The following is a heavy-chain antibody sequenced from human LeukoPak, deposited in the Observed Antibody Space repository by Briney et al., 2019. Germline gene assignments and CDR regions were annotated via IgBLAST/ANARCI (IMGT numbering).Heavy chain of an antibody. D-gene: IGHD2-15*01. J-gene: IGHJ4*02. Sequence: SETLSLTCDVSGGSFTGYYWTWSQQPPGKGLEWIGEVNHFESISYNPSLKSRVTISVDTSKNQFSLKLSSVTAADTAVYYCARRRSGLDYWGQGTLVTVSS. V-gene: IGHV4-34*01. CDR2: VNHFESI. CDR1: GGSFTGYY. CDR3: ARRRSGLDY.